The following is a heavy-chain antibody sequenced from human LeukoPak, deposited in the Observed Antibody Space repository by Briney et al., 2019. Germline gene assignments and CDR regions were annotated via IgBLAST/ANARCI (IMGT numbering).Heavy chain of an antibody. V-gene: IGHV3-23*01. D-gene: IGHD3-16*01. Sequence: PGGSLRLSCAASGFTFSSYAVSWVRQAPGKGLEWVSAVTGSGSSTYYADSVKGRFTISRDNSKNTLYLEMNSLRAEDTAVYYCAKAPLGLGTLNWFDPWGQGTLVTVSS. CDR1: GFTFSSYA. J-gene: IGHJ5*02. CDR3: AKAPLGLGTLNWFDP. CDR2: VTGSGSST.